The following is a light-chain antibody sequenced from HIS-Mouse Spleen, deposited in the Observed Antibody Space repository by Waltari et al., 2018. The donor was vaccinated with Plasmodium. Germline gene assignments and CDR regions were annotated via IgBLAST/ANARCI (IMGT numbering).Light chain of an antibody. J-gene: IGKJ1*01. V-gene: IGKV1-5*03. CDR2: KAS. CDR3: QQYNSYSWT. Sequence: DIQMTQSPSTLSASVGDRVTITCRASQSISSRLAWYQQKPGKAPKSLIYKASSFESGVPSRFSGSGSGTEFTLTISSLQPDDFATYYCQQYNSYSWTFGQGTKVEIK. CDR1: QSISSR.